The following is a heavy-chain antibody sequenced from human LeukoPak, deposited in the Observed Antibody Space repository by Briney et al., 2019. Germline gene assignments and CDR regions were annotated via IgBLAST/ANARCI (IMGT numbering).Heavy chain of an antibody. CDR3: ARGDCSGGSCYPPDY. D-gene: IGHD2-15*01. V-gene: IGHV1-18*01. Sequence: ASVKVSCKASGHTFTSYGISWVRQAPGQGLEWMGWISAYNGNTNYAQKLQGRVTMTTDTSTSTAYMELRSLRSDDTAVYYCARGDCSGGSCYPPDYWGQGTLVTVSS. J-gene: IGHJ4*02. CDR1: GHTFTSYG. CDR2: ISAYNGNT.